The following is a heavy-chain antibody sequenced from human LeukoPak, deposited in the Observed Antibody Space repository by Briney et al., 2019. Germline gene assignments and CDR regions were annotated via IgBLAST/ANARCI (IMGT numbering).Heavy chain of an antibody. CDR2: IYDSGST. Sequence: SETLSLTCTVSGGSISSYYWSWIRQPPGKGLELIGYIYDSGSTNYNPSLKSRVTISVDTSENQLSLKLRSVTAADTAVYYCARTLLPAVKGAFDIWGQGTMVTVSS. D-gene: IGHD3-22*01. J-gene: IGHJ3*02. CDR1: GGSISSYY. CDR3: ARTLLPAVKGAFDI. V-gene: IGHV4-59*01.